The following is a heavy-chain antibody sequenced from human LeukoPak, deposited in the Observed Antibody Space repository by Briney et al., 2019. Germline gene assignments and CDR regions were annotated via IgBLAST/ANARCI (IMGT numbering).Heavy chain of an antibody. J-gene: IGHJ4*02. D-gene: IGHD4-17*01. Sequence: PSETLSLTCSVSGGSISSGSYYWTWIRQPAGKGLEWIGRIYTSGSTNYNPSLKSRVTISVDTSKNQFSLKMTSVTAADTAVYYCAREKYGDYGKSFDCWGQGALVTVSS. V-gene: IGHV4-61*02. CDR3: AREKYGDYGKSFDC. CDR2: IYTSGST. CDR1: GGSISSGSYY.